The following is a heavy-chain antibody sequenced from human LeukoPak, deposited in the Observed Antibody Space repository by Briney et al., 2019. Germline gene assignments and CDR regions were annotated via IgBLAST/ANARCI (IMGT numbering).Heavy chain of an antibody. CDR1: GYTFTSYG. J-gene: IGHJ4*02. CDR2: ISAYNGNT. V-gene: IGHV1-18*01. CDR3: ARTVSVYRTFDY. D-gene: IGHD1-7*01. Sequence: ASVKVSFKASGYTFTSYGISWVRQAPGQGLEWMGWISAYNGNTNYAQKLQGRVTMTTDTSTSTAYMELRSLRSDDAAVYYCARTVSVYRTFDYWGQGTLVTVSS.